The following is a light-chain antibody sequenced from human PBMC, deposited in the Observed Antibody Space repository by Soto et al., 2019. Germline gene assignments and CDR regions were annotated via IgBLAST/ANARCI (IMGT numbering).Light chain of an antibody. CDR1: QGISNY. Sequence: DIQMTHPPSSLSASVGDRVTITCRARQGISNYLAWYQQKPGKVSKLLIYAESTLQSGVPSRFSGSGSGKDFTLTITSLQPEDVATYYCRNYNRAPQFTVGGGIMIDIK. V-gene: IGKV1-27*01. J-gene: IGKJ4*02. CDR2: AES. CDR3: RNYNRAPQFT.